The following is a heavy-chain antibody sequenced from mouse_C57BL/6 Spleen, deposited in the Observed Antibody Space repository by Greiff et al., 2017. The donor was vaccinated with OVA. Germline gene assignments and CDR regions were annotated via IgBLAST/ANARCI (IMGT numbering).Heavy chain of an antibody. CDR3: ARKGDYDYDAWFAY. Sequence: EVQLQQSGPELVKPGASVKISCKASGYSFTGYYMNWVKQSPEKSLEWIGEINPSTGGTTYNQKFKATATLTVDKSSSTAYMQLKSLTSEDSAVYYCARKGDYDYDAWFAYWGQGTLVTVSA. CDR2: INPSTGGT. J-gene: IGHJ3*01. V-gene: IGHV1-42*01. D-gene: IGHD2-4*01. CDR1: GYSFTGYY.